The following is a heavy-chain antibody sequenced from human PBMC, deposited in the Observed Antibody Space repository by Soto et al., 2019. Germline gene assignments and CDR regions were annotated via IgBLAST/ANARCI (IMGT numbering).Heavy chain of an antibody. CDR3: ARGGGWSGYYRYYYYYGMDV. CDR2: MNPNSGNT. D-gene: IGHD3-3*01. Sequence: GASVKVSCKASGYTFTSYDINWVRRATGQGLEWMGWMNPNSGNTGYAQKFQGRVTMTRNTSISTAYMELSSLRSEDTAVYYCARGGGWSGYYRYYYYYGMDVWGQGTTVTVPS. J-gene: IGHJ6*02. CDR1: GYTFTSYD. V-gene: IGHV1-8*01.